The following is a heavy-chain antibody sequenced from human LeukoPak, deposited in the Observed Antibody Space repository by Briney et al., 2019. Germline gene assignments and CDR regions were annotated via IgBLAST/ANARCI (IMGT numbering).Heavy chain of an antibody. CDR3: ARGRSGDVAARRNYYYYMDV. J-gene: IGHJ6*03. CDR2: IIPIFGTA. D-gene: IGHD6-6*01. CDR1: GYTFTSYG. V-gene: IGHV1-69*05. Sequence: GASVKVSCKASGYTFTSYGISWVRQAPGQGLEWMGGIIPIFGTANYAQKFQGRVTITTDESTSTAYMELSSLRSEDTAVYYCARGRSGDVAARRNYYYYMDVWGKGTTVTVSS.